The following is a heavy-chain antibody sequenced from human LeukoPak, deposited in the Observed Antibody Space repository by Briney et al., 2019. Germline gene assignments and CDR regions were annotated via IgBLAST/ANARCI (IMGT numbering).Heavy chain of an antibody. CDR1: GGAFSGYY. CDR2: INHSGST. J-gene: IGHJ5*02. CDR3: AREGCSSTSCYNGREENWFDP. D-gene: IGHD2-2*02. Sequence: SETLSLTCAGYGGAFSGYYWSWIRQPPGKGLEWIGEINHSGSTNYNPSLKSRVTISVDTSKNQFSLKLSSVTAADTAVYYCAREGCSSTSCYNGREENWFDPWGQGTLVTVSS. V-gene: IGHV4-34*01.